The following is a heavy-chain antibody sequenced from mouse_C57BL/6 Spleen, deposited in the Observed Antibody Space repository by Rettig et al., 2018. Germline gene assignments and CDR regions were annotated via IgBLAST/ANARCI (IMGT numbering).Heavy chain of an antibody. Sequence: YNQKFKGKATLTVDKSSSTAYMELNSLTSEDSAVYYCARGYYDYDVGNWYFDVWGTGTTVTVSS. V-gene: IGHV1-19*01. D-gene: IGHD2-4*01. CDR3: ARGYYDYDVGNWYFDV. J-gene: IGHJ1*03.